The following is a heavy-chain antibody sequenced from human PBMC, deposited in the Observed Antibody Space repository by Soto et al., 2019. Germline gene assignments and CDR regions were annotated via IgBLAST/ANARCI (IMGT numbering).Heavy chain of an antibody. V-gene: IGHV3-33*01. J-gene: IGHJ4*02. CDR3: VRENTPPFLDS. D-gene: IGHD5-18*01. Sequence: GGSLRLSCAASGFTLNLYGVHWVRQAPGQGLEWVAHIWYDGVRQKYADSVKGRFTISRDSTTNTIYLQMNSLRSEDTAMYFCVRENTPPFLDSWGQGTQVTVSS. CDR1: GFTLNLYG. CDR2: IWYDGVRQ.